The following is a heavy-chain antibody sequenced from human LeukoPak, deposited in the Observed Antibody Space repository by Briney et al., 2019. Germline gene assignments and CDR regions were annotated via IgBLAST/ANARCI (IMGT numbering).Heavy chain of an antibody. CDR2: ISYDGSNK. Sequence: PGGSLRLSCAASGFTFSSYAMHWVRQAPGKGLEWVAVISYDGSNKYYADSVKGRFTISRDNSKNTLYLQMNSLRAEDTAVYYCARGGSFGDFDYWGQGILVTVSS. CDR1: GFTFSSYA. D-gene: IGHD3-10*01. J-gene: IGHJ4*02. CDR3: ARGGSFGDFDY. V-gene: IGHV3-30-3*01.